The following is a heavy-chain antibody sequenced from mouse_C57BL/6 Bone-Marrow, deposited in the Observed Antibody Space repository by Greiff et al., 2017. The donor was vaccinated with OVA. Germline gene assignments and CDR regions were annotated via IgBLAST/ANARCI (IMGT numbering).Heavy chain of an antibody. CDR3: ARHNYYGSSYGWYFDV. CDR1: EYEFPSHD. CDR2: INSDGGST. Sequence: EVKLQESGGGLVQPGESLKLSCESNEYEFPSHDMSWVRKTPEKRLELVAAINSDGGSTYYPDTMERRFIISRDNTKKTLYLQMSSLRSEDTALYYCARHNYYGSSYGWYFDVWGTGTTVTVSS. D-gene: IGHD1-1*01. V-gene: IGHV5-2*01. J-gene: IGHJ1*03.